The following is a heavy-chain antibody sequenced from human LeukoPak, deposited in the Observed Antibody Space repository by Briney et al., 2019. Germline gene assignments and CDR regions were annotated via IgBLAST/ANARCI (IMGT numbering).Heavy chain of an antibody. CDR1: GFTFSSYS. Sequence: PGGSLRLSCAASGFTFSSYSMNWVRQAPGKGLEWVSSISSSSSYIYYADSVKGRFTISRDNAKNSLYLQMNSLRAEDTAVYYCARRDSSGYYYRFDDWGQGALVTVSS. V-gene: IGHV3-21*01. CDR3: ARRDSSGYYYRFDD. CDR2: ISSSSSYI. D-gene: IGHD3-22*01. J-gene: IGHJ4*02.